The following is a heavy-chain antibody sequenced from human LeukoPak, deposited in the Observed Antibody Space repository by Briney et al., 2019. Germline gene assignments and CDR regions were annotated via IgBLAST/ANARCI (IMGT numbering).Heavy chain of an antibody. V-gene: IGHV4-31*03. CDR2: IYYSGIT. CDR1: GGSISSGDYY. D-gene: IGHD3-16*01. J-gene: IGHJ5*02. CDR3: ARRGGGRWFDP. Sequence: PSETLSLTCTVSGGSISSGDYYWGWIRQYSGKGLEWIGYIYYSGITYYNPSLKSRVTISVDTSKNQFSLQLTSVTAAETAAYYCARRGGGRWFDPWGQGTLVTVSS.